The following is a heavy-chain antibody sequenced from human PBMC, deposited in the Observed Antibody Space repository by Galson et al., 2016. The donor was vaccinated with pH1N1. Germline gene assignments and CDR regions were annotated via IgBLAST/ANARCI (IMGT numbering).Heavy chain of an antibody. CDR2: ISYAGSNK. V-gene: IGHV3-30*03. J-gene: IGHJ6*02. D-gene: IGHD3-9*01. CDR1: GFTFSMYG. Sequence: SLRLPCAVSGFTFSMYGMHWVRQAPGKGLEWVAVISYAGSNKYYTDSVKGRFTISRDNSKSTLYLQMNSLRAEDTAVYYCARDLTGWYGMDVWGPGTTVTVSS. CDR3: ARDLTGWYGMDV.